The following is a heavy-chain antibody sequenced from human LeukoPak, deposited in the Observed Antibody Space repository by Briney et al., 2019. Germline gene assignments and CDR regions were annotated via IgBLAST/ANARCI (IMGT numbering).Heavy chain of an antibody. CDR1: GDSVSSNSAA. CDR2: TYFRSKWYN. CDR3: ARGRMDYYGSGSYYPLDY. V-gene: IGHV6-1*01. Sequence: SQTLSLTCGISGDSVSSNSAAWNWIRQSPSRGLEWLGRTYFRSKWYNDYAVPVKSRITINPDTSKNQFSLQLNSVTPEDTAVYYCARGRMDYYGSGSYYPLDYWGQGTLVTVSS. D-gene: IGHD3-10*01. J-gene: IGHJ4*02.